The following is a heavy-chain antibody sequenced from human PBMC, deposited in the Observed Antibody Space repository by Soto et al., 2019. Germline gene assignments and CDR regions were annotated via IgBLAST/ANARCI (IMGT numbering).Heavy chain of an antibody. CDR2: VNAGNGNT. V-gene: IGHV1-3*01. J-gene: IGHJ4*02. D-gene: IGHD6-13*01. CDR3: ARDKAAAAHDY. CDR1: GYTFTSYD. Sequence: ASVKVSCKASGYTFTSYDMHWVRQAPGQRLEWMGWVNAGNGNTKYSQKFQGRVTITRDTSASTAYMELSSLRSEDTAVYYCARDKAAAAHDYWGQGTLVTVSS.